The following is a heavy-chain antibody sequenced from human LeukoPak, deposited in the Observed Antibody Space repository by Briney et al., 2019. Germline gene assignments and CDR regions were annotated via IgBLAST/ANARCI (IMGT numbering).Heavy chain of an antibody. CDR2: ITTSGDT. Sequence: GGSLRLSCATSGFSFSSYDIHWLRQAAGRGLEWVSSITTSGDTNYAASVRGRFTISRENAKNSLFLQMNSLRPQDTANYFCAIFVHYYDTTGYRKEGWDFWGTGTTVAVSP. D-gene: IGHD3-22*01. CDR3: AIFVHYYDTTGYRKEGWDF. CDR1: GFSFSSYD. V-gene: IGHV3-13*01. J-gene: IGHJ6*04.